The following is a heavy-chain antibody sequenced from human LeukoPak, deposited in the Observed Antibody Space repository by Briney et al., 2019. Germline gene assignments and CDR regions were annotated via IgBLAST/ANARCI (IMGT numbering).Heavy chain of an antibody. CDR1: GFSVSSNY. CDR3: AKDTVVVTGPDY. J-gene: IGHJ4*02. CDR2: IYSGGST. D-gene: IGHD3-22*01. V-gene: IGHV3-66*01. Sequence: GSLRLSCAASGFSVSSNYMSWVRQAPGKGLERVSVIYSGGSTYYADSVKGRFTISRDNSKNTLYLQMNSLRAEDTAVYYCAKDTVVVTGPDYWGQGTLVTVSS.